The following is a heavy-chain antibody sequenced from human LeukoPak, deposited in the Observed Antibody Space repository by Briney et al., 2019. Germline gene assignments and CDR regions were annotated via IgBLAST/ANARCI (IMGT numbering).Heavy chain of an antibody. Sequence: GGSLRLSCTASGFTFDDYAMHWVRQAPGKGLDWVSGISWNSGDIVYADSVKGRFTISRDNAKNSLYLQMNSLRAEDTAVYYCARGFAPGGSYDGGYYYYYYMDVWGKGTTVTVSS. J-gene: IGHJ6*03. CDR1: GFTFDDYA. V-gene: IGHV3-9*01. D-gene: IGHD1-26*01. CDR2: ISWNSGDI. CDR3: ARGFAPGGSYDGGYYYYYYMDV.